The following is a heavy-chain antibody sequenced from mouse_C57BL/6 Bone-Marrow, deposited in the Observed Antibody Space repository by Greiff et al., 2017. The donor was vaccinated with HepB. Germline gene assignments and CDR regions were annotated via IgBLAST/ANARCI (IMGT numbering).Heavy chain of an antibody. CDR2: ISNGGGST. CDR3: ARWAAMDY. CDR1: GFTFSDYY. Sequence: EVQLQESGGGLVQPGGSLKLSCAASGFTFSDYYMYWVRQTPEKRLEWVAYISNGGGSTYYPDTVKGRFTISRDNAKNTLYLQMSRLKSEDTAMYYCARWAAMDYWGQGTSVTVSS. J-gene: IGHJ4*01. V-gene: IGHV5-12*01.